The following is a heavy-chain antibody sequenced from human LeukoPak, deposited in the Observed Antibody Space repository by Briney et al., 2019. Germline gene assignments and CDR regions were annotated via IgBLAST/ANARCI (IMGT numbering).Heavy chain of an antibody. J-gene: IGHJ5*02. V-gene: IGHV3-48*04. CDR1: GFTFSSYS. CDR2: ISSSGSTI. D-gene: IGHD6-19*01. CDR3: AREGIAVAGIRGHWFDP. Sequence: GGSLRLSCAASGFTFSSYSMNWVRQAPGKGLEWVSYISSSGSTIYYADSVKGRFTISRDNAKNSLYLQMNSLRAEDTAVYYCAREGIAVAGIRGHWFDPWGQGTLVTVSS.